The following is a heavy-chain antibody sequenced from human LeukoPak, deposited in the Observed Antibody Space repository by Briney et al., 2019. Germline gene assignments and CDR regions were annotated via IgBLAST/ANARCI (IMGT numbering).Heavy chain of an antibody. D-gene: IGHD5-24*01. V-gene: IGHV3-21*01. Sequence: GGSLRLSCAASGFTFSSYSMNWVRQAPGKGLEWVSSISSSSSYIYYADSVKGRFTISRDNAKNSLYLQMNSLRAEDTAVYYCAREGRDGYRDDAFDIWGQGTMVTVSS. J-gene: IGHJ3*02. CDR1: GFTFSSYS. CDR2: ISSSSSYI. CDR3: AREGRDGYRDDAFDI.